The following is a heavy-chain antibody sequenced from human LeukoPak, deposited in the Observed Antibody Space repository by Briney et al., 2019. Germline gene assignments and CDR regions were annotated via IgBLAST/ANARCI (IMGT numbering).Heavy chain of an antibody. CDR3: AKGSTRENWFDP. J-gene: IGHJ5*02. CDR1: GFTFSSYG. V-gene: IGHV3-23*01. D-gene: IGHD1-1*01. CDR2: ISGSGGNT. Sequence: TGGSLRLSCAASGFTFSSYGMTWVRQAPGKGLEWVSGISGSGGNTYYADSVKGRFTSSRDNSKNTLYLQVNSLRAEDTAVYYCAKGSTRENWFDPWGQGTLVTVSS.